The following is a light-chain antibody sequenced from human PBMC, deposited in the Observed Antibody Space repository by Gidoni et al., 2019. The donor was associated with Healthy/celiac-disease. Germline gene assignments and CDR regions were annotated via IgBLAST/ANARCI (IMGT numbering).Light chain of an antibody. J-gene: IGKJ1*01. CDR2: GAS. Sequence: IVMTQSPATLSVSPGERATLSCRASQSVSSNLPWYQQKPGQAPRLLIYGASTRATGIPARFSGSGSGTEFTRTISSLKSEDFAVYYCQKDDNWPTFGKGTKVESK. CDR1: QSVSSN. CDR3: QKDDNWPT. V-gene: IGKV3-15*01.